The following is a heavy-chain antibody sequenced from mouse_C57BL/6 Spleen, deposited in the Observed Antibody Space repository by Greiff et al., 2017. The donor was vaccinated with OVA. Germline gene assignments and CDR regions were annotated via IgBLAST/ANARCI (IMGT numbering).Heavy chain of an antibody. Sequence: EVKVEESGGGLVKPGGSLKLSCAASGFTFSDYGMHWVRQAPEKGLEWVAYISSGSSTIYYADTVKGRFTISRDNAKNTLFLQMTSLRSEDTAMYYCARPDYDYTPGYYAIDYWGQGTSVTVSS. V-gene: IGHV5-17*01. CDR1: GFTFSDYG. D-gene: IGHD2-4*01. CDR3: ARPDYDYTPGYYAIDY. CDR2: ISSGSSTI. J-gene: IGHJ4*01.